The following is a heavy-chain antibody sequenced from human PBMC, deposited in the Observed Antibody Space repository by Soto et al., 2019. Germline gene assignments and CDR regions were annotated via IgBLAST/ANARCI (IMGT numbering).Heavy chain of an antibody. V-gene: IGHV1-18*01. D-gene: IGHD1-26*01. CDR2: ISAYNGNT. CDR3: ARVVGALGHWFDP. CDR1: GYTFTSYG. J-gene: IGHJ5*02. Sequence: QFQLVQSGGEVKKPGASVKVSCKASGYTFTSYGISWVRQAPGQGLEWMGRISAYNGNTNYAQKLQGRVTMTTDTSTRAADMELRSLRSDDTAVYYCARVVGALGHWFDPWGQGNLVTVSS.